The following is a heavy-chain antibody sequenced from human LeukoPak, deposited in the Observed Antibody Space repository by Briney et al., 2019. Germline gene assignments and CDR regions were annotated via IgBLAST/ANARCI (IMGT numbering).Heavy chain of an antibody. CDR1: GFTFSSYA. Sequence: GGSLRLSCAASGFTFSSYAMHWVRQAPGKGLEWVAVISYDGSNKYYADSVKGRFTISRDNSKDTLYLQMNSLRAEDTAVYYCARDLGEDGYNSIWGQGTLVTVSS. V-gene: IGHV3-30*04. D-gene: IGHD5-24*01. CDR3: ARDLGEDGYNSI. J-gene: IGHJ4*02. CDR2: ISYDGSNK.